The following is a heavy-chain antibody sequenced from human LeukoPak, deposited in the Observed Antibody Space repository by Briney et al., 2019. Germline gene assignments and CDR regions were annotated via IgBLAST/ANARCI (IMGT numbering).Heavy chain of an antibody. D-gene: IGHD3-10*01. V-gene: IGHV4-34*01. CDR1: GGSLSGYY. J-gene: IGHJ3*02. CDR2: INHSGST. CDR3: ARLISVKGAFDI. Sequence: PSETLSLTCAVYGGSLSGYYWSWIRQPPGKGLEWIGEINHSGSTNYNPSLKSRVTISVDTSKNQFSLKLSSVAAADTAVYYCARLISVKGAFDIWGQGTMVTVSS.